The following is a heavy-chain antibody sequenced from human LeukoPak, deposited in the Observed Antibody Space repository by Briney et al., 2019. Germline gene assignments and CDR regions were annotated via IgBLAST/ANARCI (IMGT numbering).Heavy chain of an antibody. CDR3: ATDILTGYRPYYFDY. CDR2: IYYSGST. D-gene: IGHD3-9*01. Sequence: PSETLSLTCAAYGGSFSGYYWSWIRQPPGKGLEWIGSIYYSGSTYYNPSLKSRVTISVDTSENQFSLKLSSVTAADTAVYYCATDILTGYRPYYFDYWGQGTLVTVSS. CDR1: GGSFSGYY. V-gene: IGHV4-34*01. J-gene: IGHJ4*02.